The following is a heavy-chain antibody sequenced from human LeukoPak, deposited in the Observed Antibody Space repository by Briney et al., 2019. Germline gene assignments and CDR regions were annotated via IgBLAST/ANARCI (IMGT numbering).Heavy chain of an antibody. V-gene: IGHV4-59*01. CDR3: ASTMSGRDY. CDR1: GDSISRYY. D-gene: IGHD3-10*02. J-gene: IGHJ4*02. Sequence: SETLSLTCTVSGDSISRYYWSWVRQPPGKGLEWIGYMYNSGSTKYNPSLKSRVTISVDTSKNQVSLRLGSVTAADTATYYCASTMSGRDYWGQGILVTVSS. CDR2: MYNSGST.